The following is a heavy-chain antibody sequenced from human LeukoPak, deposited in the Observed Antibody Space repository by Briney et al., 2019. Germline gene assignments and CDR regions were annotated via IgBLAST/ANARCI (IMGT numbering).Heavy chain of an antibody. CDR2: FDPEDGET. CDR1: GYTFTGYY. Sequence: ASVKVSCKASGYTFTGYYMHWVRQAPGKGLEWMGGFDPEDGETIYAQKFQGRVTMTEDTSTDTAYMELSSLRSEDTAVYYCATRSGSYLNFDYWGQGTLVTVSS. V-gene: IGHV1-24*01. CDR3: ATRSGSYLNFDY. D-gene: IGHD1-26*01. J-gene: IGHJ4*02.